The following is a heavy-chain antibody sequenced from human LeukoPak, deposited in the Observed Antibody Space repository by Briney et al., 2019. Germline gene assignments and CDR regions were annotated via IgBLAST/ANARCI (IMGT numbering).Heavy chain of an antibody. D-gene: IGHD6-25*01. CDR3: AKGLIPGRLRFGVDV. CDR2: ISESSGNT. J-gene: IGHJ6*02. Sequence: GASLRLSCAASRFTFSSYALNWVSQAPGKGLEWVSGISESSGNTYYADSVKGRFTISRDNSKNTLYLQMNSLRAEDTAVYYCAKGLIPGRLRFGVDVWGQGSTVTVSS. V-gene: IGHV3-23*01. CDR1: RFTFSSYA.